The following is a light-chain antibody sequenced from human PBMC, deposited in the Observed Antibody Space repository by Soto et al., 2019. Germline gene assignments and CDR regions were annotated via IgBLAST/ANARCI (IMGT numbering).Light chain of an antibody. CDR2: AAS. J-gene: IGKJ3*01. Sequence: DIQMTQSPSSVSASVGDRVTITCRARQALSSWLVWYQQKPGKAPKLLIYAASSLQSGVPSRFSGSGSGTDFTLTVSSLQPEDFAIYYCHQTNTLPFTFGPGTKVDIK. CDR3: HQTNTLPFT. CDR1: QALSSW. V-gene: IGKV1-12*01.